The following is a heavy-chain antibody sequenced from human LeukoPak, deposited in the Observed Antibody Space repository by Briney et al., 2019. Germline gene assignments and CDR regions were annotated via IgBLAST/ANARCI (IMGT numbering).Heavy chain of an antibody. V-gene: IGHV3-7*01. Sequence: GGSLRLSCAPSGFPFSSYWMTWVRQAPGKGLEWVANINQDGNEKYYVDSLKGRFTISRYNAKNSLYLQMNSLRAEDTAVYYCARGGRPVDYWGQGTLVTVSS. J-gene: IGHJ4*02. CDR1: GFPFSSYW. CDR3: ARGGRPVDY. CDR2: INQDGNEK.